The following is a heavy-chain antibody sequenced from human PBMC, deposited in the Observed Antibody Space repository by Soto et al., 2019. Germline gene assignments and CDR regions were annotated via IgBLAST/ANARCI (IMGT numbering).Heavy chain of an antibody. J-gene: IGHJ4*02. CDR1: GFTFSSYP. CDR3: AKVAAPRTSIFDS. Sequence: PGGSLRLSCAASGFTFSSYPMIWVRQAPGKGLEWVSVISGSGGSTDYADSVKGRFTVSRDNSENTLYLQMNSPRADDTAVYYCAKVAAPRTSIFDSWGQGTLVTVSS. D-gene: IGHD6-13*01. CDR2: ISGSGGST. V-gene: IGHV3-23*01.